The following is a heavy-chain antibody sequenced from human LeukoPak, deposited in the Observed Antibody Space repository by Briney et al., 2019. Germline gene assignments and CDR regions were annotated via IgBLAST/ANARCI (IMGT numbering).Heavy chain of an antibody. Sequence: SETLSLTCTVSGASISSYYWGWIRQPPGKGLEWIGSIYYSGSTYYNPSLKSRVTISVDTSKNQFSLKLSSVTAADTAVYYCARRAIVVVTAIFDYWGQGTLVTVSS. V-gene: IGHV4-39*01. CDR3: ARRAIVVVTAIFDY. CDR2: IYYSGST. CDR1: GASISSYY. J-gene: IGHJ4*02. D-gene: IGHD2-21*02.